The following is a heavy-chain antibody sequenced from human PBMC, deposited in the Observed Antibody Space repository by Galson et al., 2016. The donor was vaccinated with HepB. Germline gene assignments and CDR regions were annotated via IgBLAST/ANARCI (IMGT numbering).Heavy chain of an antibody. CDR2: VSFDGSKK. CDR1: GFTFKNYG. J-gene: IGHJ4*02. V-gene: IGHV3-30*18. D-gene: IGHD1-14*01. CDR3: AKNGPNQPDYIVASGPFDS. Sequence: SLRLSCAGSGFTFKNYGMHWVRQAPGKGLQWVSVVSFDGSKKNYGDSVKGRFTISRDNSKNTVYLQMNSLRPEDTAVYYCAKNGPNQPDYIVASGPFDSWGQGTLVTVSS.